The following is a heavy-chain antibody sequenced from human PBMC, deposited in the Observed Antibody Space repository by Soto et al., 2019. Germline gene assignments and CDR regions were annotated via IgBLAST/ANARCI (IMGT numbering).Heavy chain of an antibody. CDR2: ISHSGSST. J-gene: IGHJ5*02. D-gene: IGHD3-10*01. Sequence: EVQFLGSGGGLVQPGGSLRLSCAASGVTFSNYAMNWVRQAPGKGLEWVSGISHSGSSTYYADSVKGRFTISRDNSKNTLFLQMNSLTAEDTAVYYCAKGSWVHHGSEGGNWLDPWGQGTLVTVSS. V-gene: IGHV3-23*01. CDR3: AKGSWVHHGSEGGNWLDP. CDR1: GVTFSNYA.